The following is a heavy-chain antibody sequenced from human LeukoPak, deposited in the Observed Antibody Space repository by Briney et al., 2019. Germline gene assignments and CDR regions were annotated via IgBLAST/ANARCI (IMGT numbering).Heavy chain of an antibody. Sequence: PGGCLRLSCAASGFTFSSYSMNWVRQAPGKGLEWVSSISSSSSYIYYADSVKGRFTISRDNAKNSLYLQMNSLRAEDTAVYYCARESMVRGVPSYGMDVWGQGTTVTVSS. J-gene: IGHJ6*02. CDR1: GFTFSSYS. D-gene: IGHD3-10*01. V-gene: IGHV3-21*01. CDR3: ARESMVRGVPSYGMDV. CDR2: ISSSSSYI.